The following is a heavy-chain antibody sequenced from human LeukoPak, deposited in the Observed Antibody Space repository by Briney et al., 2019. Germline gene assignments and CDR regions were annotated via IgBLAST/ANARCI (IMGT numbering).Heavy chain of an antibody. Sequence: SQTLSLTCTVSGGSVSSGSYYWTWIRQPAGKGLEWIGRIYTSGITNYNPSLKSRVTISLDTSKNQLSLKLSSVTAADTAVYYCARDRVTGWFDPWGQGTLVTVSS. D-gene: IGHD2-8*02. CDR2: IYTSGIT. J-gene: IGHJ5*02. CDR3: ARDRVTGWFDP. V-gene: IGHV4-61*02. CDR1: GGSVSSGSYY.